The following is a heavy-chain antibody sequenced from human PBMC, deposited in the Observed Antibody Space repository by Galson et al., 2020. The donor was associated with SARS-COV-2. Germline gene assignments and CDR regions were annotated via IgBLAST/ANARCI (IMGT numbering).Heavy chain of an antibody. CDR1: GYTFTSYG. CDR3: ARESSATRITILGVVSPWFDP. J-gene: IGHJ5*02. D-gene: IGHD3-3*01. V-gene: IGHV1-18*04. CDR2: ISAYNGNT. Sequence: ASVKVSCKASGYTFTSYGISWVRQAPGQGLEWMGWISAYNGNTNYSQKLHGRVTMTTDTSTSTAYMELRSLRSDDTAVYYCARESSATRITILGVVSPWFDPWGQGTLVTASS.